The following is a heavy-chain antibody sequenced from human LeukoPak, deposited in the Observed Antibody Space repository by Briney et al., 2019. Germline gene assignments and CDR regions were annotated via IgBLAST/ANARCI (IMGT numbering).Heavy chain of an antibody. CDR2: IYYSGST. CDR3: ARQPSAYNYYYYMDV. J-gene: IGHJ6*03. CDR1: GGSISSSSYY. D-gene: IGHD1-14*01. Sequence: SSETLSLTCTVSGGSISSSSYYWGWIRQPPGKGLEWIGSIYYSGSTYDNPSLKSRVTISVDTSKNQFSLKLSSVTAADTAVYYCARQPSAYNYYYYMDVWGKGTTVTVSS. V-gene: IGHV4-39*07.